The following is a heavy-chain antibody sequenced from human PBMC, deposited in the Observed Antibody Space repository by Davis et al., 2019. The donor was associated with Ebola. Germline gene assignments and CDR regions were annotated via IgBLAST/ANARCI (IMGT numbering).Heavy chain of an antibody. V-gene: IGHV3-30*04. CDR2: ISYDGDNN. CDR3: AKDKTTVTQYWYLDL. D-gene: IGHD4-17*01. J-gene: IGHJ2*01. Sequence: GESLKISCAASGFTFSSYTLHWVRQAPGKGLEWVAVISYDGDNNYHADSVQGRFTISRDNSKNTLYLQMNSLRAEDTALYFCAKDKTTVTQYWYLDLWGRGTLVTVSS. CDR1: GFTFSSYT.